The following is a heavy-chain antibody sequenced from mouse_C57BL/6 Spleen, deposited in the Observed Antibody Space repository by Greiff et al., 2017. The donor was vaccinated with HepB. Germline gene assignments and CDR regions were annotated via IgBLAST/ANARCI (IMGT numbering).Heavy chain of an antibody. V-gene: IGHV1-50*01. Sequence: QVQLQQSGAELVKPGASVKLSCKASGYTFTSYWMQWVKQRPGQGLEWIGEIDPSDSYTNYNQKFKGKATLTVDTSSSTAYMQLSSLTSEDSAVYYCARWEDYYGSRVYAMDYWGQGTSVTVSS. CDR2: IDPSDSYT. CDR3: ARWEDYYGSRVYAMDY. D-gene: IGHD1-1*01. CDR1: GYTFTSYW. J-gene: IGHJ4*01.